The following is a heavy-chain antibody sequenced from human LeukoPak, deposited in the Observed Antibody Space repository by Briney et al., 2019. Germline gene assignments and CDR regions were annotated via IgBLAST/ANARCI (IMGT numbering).Heavy chain of an antibody. Sequence: SGPALVKPTQTLTLTCTFSGFSLSTSGMRVSWIRQPPGKALEWLARIDWDDDKFYSTSLKTRLTISKDTSKNQVVLTMTNMDPEDTATYYCARIRYSSGWYDFDYWGQGTLVTVSS. V-gene: IGHV2-70*04. CDR2: IDWDDDK. D-gene: IGHD6-19*01. CDR3: ARIRYSSGWYDFDY. CDR1: GFSLSTSGMR. J-gene: IGHJ4*02.